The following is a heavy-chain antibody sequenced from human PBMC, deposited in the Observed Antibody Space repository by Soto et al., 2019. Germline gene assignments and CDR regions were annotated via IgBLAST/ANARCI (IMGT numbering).Heavy chain of an antibody. CDR2: ISAYNGNT. J-gene: IGHJ4*02. Sequence: ASVKVSCKASGYTFPSYGISWVRQAPGQGLEWMGWISAYNGNTNYAQKLQGRVTMTTATSTSTAYMELRSLRSDDTAVYHCARDRTDFSSRFDDWGQGTLVTVSS. CDR1: GYTFPSYG. V-gene: IGHV1-18*01. CDR3: ARDRTDFSSRFDD. D-gene: IGHD6-19*01.